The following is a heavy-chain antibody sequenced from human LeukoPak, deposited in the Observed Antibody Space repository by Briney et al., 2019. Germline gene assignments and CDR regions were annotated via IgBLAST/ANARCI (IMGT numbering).Heavy chain of an antibody. D-gene: IGHD4-17*01. J-gene: IGHJ5*02. CDR1: GGSISSYY. CDR3: ARDIGGDDYGDYVWFDP. V-gene: IGHV4-4*07. Sequence: PSETLSLTCTVSGGSISSYYWSWIRQPAGKGLEWIGRIYTSGSTNYNPSLKSRVTMSVDTPKNQFSLKLSSVTAADTAVYYCARDIGGDDYGDYVWFDPWGQGTLVTVSS. CDR2: IYTSGST.